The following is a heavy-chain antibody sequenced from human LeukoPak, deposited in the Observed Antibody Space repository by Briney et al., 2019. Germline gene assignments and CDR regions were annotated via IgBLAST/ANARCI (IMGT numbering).Heavy chain of an antibody. J-gene: IGHJ1*01. Sequence: GGSLRLSCEGSGFTFSNYWMGRVRQAPGKGLQWVANIKTDGSEKYYVDSVKGRFTISRDNAKNSLYLQMNSLRAEDTAVYYCATYSSLNRREFQYWGQGTLLTVSS. V-gene: IGHV3-7*01. D-gene: IGHD3-22*01. CDR3: ATYSSLNRREFQY. CDR1: GFTFSNYW. CDR2: IKTDGSEK.